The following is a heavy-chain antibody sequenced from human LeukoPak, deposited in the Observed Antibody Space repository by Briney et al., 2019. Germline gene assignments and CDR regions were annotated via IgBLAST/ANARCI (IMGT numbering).Heavy chain of an antibody. CDR1: GGSFSGYY. Sequence: SETLSLTCGVYGGSFSGYYWSWIRQPPGKGLEWIGEINHSGSTTYNRSLKSRVTVSVDTSQNHFSLKLTSVTAADTAVYYCGRSTSGSQEYWGPGTLVTGSS. J-gene: IGHJ4*02. CDR2: INHSGST. CDR3: GRSTSGSQEY. D-gene: IGHD3-22*01. V-gene: IGHV4-34*01.